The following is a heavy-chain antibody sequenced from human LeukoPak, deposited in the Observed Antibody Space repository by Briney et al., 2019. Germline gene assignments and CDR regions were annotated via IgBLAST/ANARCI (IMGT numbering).Heavy chain of an antibody. CDR3: ASLPSSAYSSGWYADY. V-gene: IGHV3-21*01. J-gene: IGHJ4*02. CDR2: ISSSSSYI. D-gene: IGHD6-19*01. CDR1: GFTFSSYS. Sequence: GGSLRLSCAASGFTFSSYSMNWVRQAPGKGLEWVSSISSSSSYIYYADSVKGRLTISRDNAKNSLYLQMNSLRAEDTAVYYCASLPSSAYSSGWYADYWGQGTLVTVSS.